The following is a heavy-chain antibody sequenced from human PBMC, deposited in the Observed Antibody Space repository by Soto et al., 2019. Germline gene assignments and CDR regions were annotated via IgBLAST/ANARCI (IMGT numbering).Heavy chain of an antibody. D-gene: IGHD3-3*01. V-gene: IGHV1-24*01. CDR3: ATPRHSRYDFWSGYYDY. Sequence: ASVKVSCKVSGYTLNELSMHWVRQAPGKGLEWMGGFDPEDGETIYAQKFQGRVTMTEDTSTDTAYMELSSLRSEDTAVYYCATPRHSRYDFWSGYYDYWGQGTLVTVSS. CDR1: GYTLNELS. CDR2: FDPEDGET. J-gene: IGHJ4*02.